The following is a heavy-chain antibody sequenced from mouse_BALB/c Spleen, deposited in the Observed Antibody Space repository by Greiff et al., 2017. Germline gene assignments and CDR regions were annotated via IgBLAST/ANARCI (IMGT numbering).Heavy chain of an antibody. V-gene: IGHV1-12*01. CDR1: GYTFTSYN. CDR3: ARSYGNYGGDY. D-gene: IGHD2-10*02. J-gene: IGHJ4*01. CDR2: IYPGNGDT. Sequence: QVQLKQPGAELVKPGASVKMSCKASGYTFTSYNMHWVKQTPGQGLEWIGAIYPGNGDTSYNQKFKGKATLTADKSSSTAYMQLSSLTSEDSAVYYCARSYGNYGGDYWGQGTSVTVSS.